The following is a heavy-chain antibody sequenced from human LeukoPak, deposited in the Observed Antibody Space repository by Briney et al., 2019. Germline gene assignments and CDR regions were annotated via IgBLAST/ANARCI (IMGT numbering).Heavy chain of an antibody. CDR3: AIDSDYCSGGSGNHDTTGTTSYFDY. D-gene: IGHD2-15*01. Sequence: GGSLRLSCAASGFTFRSYSMNWVRQAPGKGLEWVSYISSISSTIYYAESVEGRFTISRENAKNSLYLQMNILRAEDTAVYYCAIDSDYCSGGSGNHDTTGTTSYFDYWGQGTLVTVSS. V-gene: IGHV3-48*01. CDR2: ISSISSTI. CDR1: GFTFRSYS. J-gene: IGHJ4*02.